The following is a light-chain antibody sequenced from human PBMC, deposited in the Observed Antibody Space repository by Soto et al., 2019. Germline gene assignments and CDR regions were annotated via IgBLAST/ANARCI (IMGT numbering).Light chain of an antibody. CDR1: QTILYSSNNKSY. V-gene: IGKV4-1*01. Sequence: DIVMTQSPDSLAVSLGEGASINCKSSQTILYSSNNKSYLAWYQQSPGQPPKLLIYWASTRESGVPDRFSGSGSGTDFTLTISRLQAEDVAVYYCQQYYTTPRTFGQGTKVEIK. CDR2: WAS. J-gene: IGKJ1*01. CDR3: QQYYTTPRT.